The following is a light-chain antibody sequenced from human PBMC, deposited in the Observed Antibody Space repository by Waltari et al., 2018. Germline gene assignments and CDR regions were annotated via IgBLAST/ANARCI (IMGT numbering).Light chain of an antibody. CDR2: EVS. Sequence: SALTQPPSSSGSPGQSVTISCTGTSGDVGAYNYVSWYQQHPGKAPKLMIFEVSKRPSGVRGRCSGSKSGNTAALTGSGLQAEEEADYYCSSYAGANLGVFGTGTKVTVL. CDR3: SSYAGANLGV. CDR1: SGDVGAYNY. V-gene: IGLV2-8*01. J-gene: IGLJ1*01.